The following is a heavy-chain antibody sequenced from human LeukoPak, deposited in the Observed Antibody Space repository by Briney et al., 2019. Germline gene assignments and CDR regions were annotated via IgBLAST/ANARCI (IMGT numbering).Heavy chain of an antibody. D-gene: IGHD1-26*01. Sequence: GASVKDSCTASGYTFTSYDINWVRQATGQGLEWMGWMNPNSGDTGYAQKFHGTVTGTMNTSISTAYMELSSLRYEDTAVYYCARGLGGSYSDYWGQGTLVTVSS. CDR3: ARGLGGSYSDY. V-gene: IGHV1-8*01. CDR1: GYTFTSYD. CDR2: MNPNSGDT. J-gene: IGHJ4*02.